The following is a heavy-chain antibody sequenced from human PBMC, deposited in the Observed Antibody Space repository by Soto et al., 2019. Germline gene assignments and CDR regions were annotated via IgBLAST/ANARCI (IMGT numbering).Heavy chain of an antibody. V-gene: IGHV3-23*01. J-gene: IGHJ5*01. Sequence: PGGSLRLSCAASGFTFSSYAMSWVRQAPGKGLEWVSAISGSGGSTYYADSVKGRFTISRDNAKNTLYLQMNSLRAEDTAVCYCANRFTVTSPNWFDPWGQGTLVTVSS. CDR3: ANRFTVTSPNWFDP. CDR2: ISGSGGST. CDR1: GFTFSSYA. D-gene: IGHD4-17*01.